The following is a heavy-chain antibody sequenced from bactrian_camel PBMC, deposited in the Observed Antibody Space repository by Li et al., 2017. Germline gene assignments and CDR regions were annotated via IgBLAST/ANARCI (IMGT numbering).Heavy chain of an antibody. CDR1: GTGDGSELKC. CDR2: IYIGGGGGST. V-gene: IGHV3S32*01. CDR3: AADLDWRARDGGVCYQEKTDFGH. J-gene: IGHJ6*01. Sequence: DVQLVESGGGSVQAGGSLTLSCAASGTGDGSELKCMAWFRQAPGQEREGVASIYIGGGGGSTVYADSVKGRFTITQENAKDTLFVYLQMNSLKPEDTAMYYCAADLDWRARDGGVCYQEKTDFGHWGQGTQVTVS. D-gene: IGHD8*01.